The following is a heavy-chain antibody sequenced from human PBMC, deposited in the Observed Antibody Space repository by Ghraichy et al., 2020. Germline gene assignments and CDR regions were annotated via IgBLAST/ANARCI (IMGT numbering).Heavy chain of an antibody. Sequence: TLSLTCTVSGGSISSGGYYWSWIRQHPGKGLEWIGYIYYSGSTYYNPSLKSRVTISVDTSKNQFSLKLSSVTAADTAVYYCARVGLYDSSGYYRGVDYWGQGTLVTVSS. J-gene: IGHJ4*02. D-gene: IGHD3-22*01. CDR2: IYYSGST. CDR1: GGSISSGGYY. V-gene: IGHV4-31*03. CDR3: ARVGLYDSSGYYRGVDY.